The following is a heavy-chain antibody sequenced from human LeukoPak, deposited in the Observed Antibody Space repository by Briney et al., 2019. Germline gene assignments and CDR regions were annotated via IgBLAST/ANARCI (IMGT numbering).Heavy chain of an antibody. Sequence: GGSLRLSCAASGFTFNYYWLTWVRQAPGKGLEWVANIQQDGSEKYYVDSVKGRFIISRDNAKNSLYLQMNSLRAEDTAVYYCARVDDSSSWYGDDPFDMWGQGTMVTVSS. D-gene: IGHD6-13*01. J-gene: IGHJ3*02. CDR3: ARVDDSSSWYGDDPFDM. CDR1: GFTFNYYW. CDR2: IQQDGSEK. V-gene: IGHV3-7*01.